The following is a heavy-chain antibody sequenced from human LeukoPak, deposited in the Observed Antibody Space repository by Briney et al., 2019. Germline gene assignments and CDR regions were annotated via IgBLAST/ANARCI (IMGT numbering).Heavy chain of an antibody. V-gene: IGHV1-2*02. CDR1: GYTFTGYY. D-gene: IGHD4-17*01. CDR3: ASVGRMTTVTTSDRDFDY. CDR2: INPNSGGT. Sequence: GASVKVSCKASGYTFTGYYMHWVRQAPGQGLEWMGWINPNSGGTNYAQKFQGRVTMTRDTSISTAYMELSRLRSDDTDVYYCASVGRMTTVTTSDRDFDYWGQGTLVTVSS. J-gene: IGHJ4*02.